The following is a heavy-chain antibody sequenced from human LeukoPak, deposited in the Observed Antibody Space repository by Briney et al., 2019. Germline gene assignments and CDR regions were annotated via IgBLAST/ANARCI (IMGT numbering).Heavy chain of an antibody. CDR3: ARGGSYCTSTKCYLHGYFVH. D-gene: IGHD2-2*01. CDR1: GFNISTSY. CDR2: IYSGGST. Sequence: PGGSLRLSCAASGFNISTSYMTWVRQAPGKGLEWVSVIYSGGSTYYADSVKGRFTISRDNSKNTLYLQMSNVRVEDTAVYYCARGGSYCTSTKCYLHGYFVHWGQGTLVTVSS. V-gene: IGHV3-66*01. J-gene: IGHJ4*02.